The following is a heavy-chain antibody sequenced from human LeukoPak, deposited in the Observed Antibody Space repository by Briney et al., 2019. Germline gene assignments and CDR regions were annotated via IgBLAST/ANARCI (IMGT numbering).Heavy chain of an antibody. V-gene: IGHV3-23*01. CDR1: GFTFSSYA. CDR3: AKETYYYDSSGYYVPGVFDI. D-gene: IGHD3-22*01. J-gene: IGHJ3*02. Sequence: GGSLRLSCAASGFTFSSYAMSWVRQAPGKGLEWVSAISGSGGSTYYADSVKGRFTISRDNSKNTLYLQMNSLRAEDTAVYYCAKETYYYDSSGYYVPGVFDIWGQGTMVTVSS. CDR2: ISGSGGST.